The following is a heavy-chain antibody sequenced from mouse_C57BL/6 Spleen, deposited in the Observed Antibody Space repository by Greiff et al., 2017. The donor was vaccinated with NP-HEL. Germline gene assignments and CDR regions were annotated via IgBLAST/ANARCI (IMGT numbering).Heavy chain of an antibody. Sequence: VQLQQSGPELVKPGASVKISCKASGYTFTDYYMNWVKQSHGKSLEWIGDINPNNGGTSYNQKFKGKATLTVDKSSSTAYMELRSLTSEDSAVYYCARIYYDYDRYFDVWGTGTTVTVSS. CDR3: ARIYYDYDRYFDV. CDR1: GYTFTDYY. D-gene: IGHD2-4*01. CDR2: INPNNGGT. V-gene: IGHV1-26*01. J-gene: IGHJ1*03.